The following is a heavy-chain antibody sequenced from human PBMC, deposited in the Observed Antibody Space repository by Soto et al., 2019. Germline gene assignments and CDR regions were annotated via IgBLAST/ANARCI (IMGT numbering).Heavy chain of an antibody. CDR3: ARGRIADIVVVVAAIPLDY. CDR1: GYTFTGYY. J-gene: IGHJ4*02. CDR2: INPNSGGT. D-gene: IGHD2-15*01. V-gene: IGHV1-2*04. Sequence: ASVKVSCKASGYTFTGYYMHWVQQAPGQGLEWMGWINPNSGGTNYAQKFQGWVTMTRDTSISTAYMELSRLRSDDTAVYYCARGRIADIVVVVAAIPLDYWAREPWTPSPQ.